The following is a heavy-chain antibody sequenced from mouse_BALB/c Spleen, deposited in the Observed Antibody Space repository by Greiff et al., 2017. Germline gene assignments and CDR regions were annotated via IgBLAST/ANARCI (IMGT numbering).Heavy chain of an antibody. CDR1: GYSITSGYY. Sequence: ESGPGLVKPSQSLSLTCSVTGYSITSGYYWNWIRQFPGNKLEWMGYISYDGSNNYNPSLKNRISITRDTSKNQFFLKLNSVTTEDTATYYCARGGYGYHYYAMDYWGQGTSVTVSS. D-gene: IGHD1-2*01. J-gene: IGHJ4*01. CDR3: ARGGYGYHYYAMDY. CDR2: ISYDGSN. V-gene: IGHV3-6*02.